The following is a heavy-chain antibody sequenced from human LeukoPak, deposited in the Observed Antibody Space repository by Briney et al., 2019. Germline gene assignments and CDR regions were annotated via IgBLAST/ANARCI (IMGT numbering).Heavy chain of an antibody. CDR3: ARLRCGDCYPNWFDP. D-gene: IGHD2-21*02. CDR2: IYYSGNT. CDR1: GVSISSSNSY. V-gene: IGHV4-39*01. Sequence: SETLSLTCTVSGVSISSSNSYWGWIRQPPGKGLEWIGSIYYSGNTYYNASLKSQVSISIDTSKNQFSLRLTSVTAADTAVYYCARLRCGDCYPNWFDPWGQGTLVTVSS. J-gene: IGHJ5*02.